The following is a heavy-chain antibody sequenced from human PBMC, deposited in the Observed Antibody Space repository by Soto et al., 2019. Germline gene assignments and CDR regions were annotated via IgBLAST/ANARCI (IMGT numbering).Heavy chain of an antibody. CDR1: GYTFTSYD. D-gene: IGHD1-26*01. Sequence: ASVKVSCKASGYTFTSYDINWVRQATGQGLEWMGWMNPNSGNTGYAQKFQGRVTISVDTSKNQFSLKLSSVTAADTAVYYCARYSGYEYGMDVWGQGTTVTVSS. J-gene: IGHJ6*02. CDR2: MNPNSGNT. V-gene: IGHV1-8*01. CDR3: ARYSGYEYGMDV.